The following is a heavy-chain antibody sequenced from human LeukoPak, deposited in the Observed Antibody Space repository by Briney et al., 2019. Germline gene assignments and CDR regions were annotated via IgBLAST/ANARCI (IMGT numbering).Heavy chain of an antibody. D-gene: IGHD3-3*01. CDR1: GGSISSYY. CDR2: IYTSGST. Sequence: SETLSLTCTVSGGSISSYYWSWIRQPAGKGLEWIGRIYTSGSTNYNPSLKSRVTMSVDTSKNQFSLKLSSVTAADTAVYYCARGYSSYYDFWSGYYTYFDYWGQGTLVTVSS. V-gene: IGHV4-4*07. J-gene: IGHJ4*02. CDR3: ARGYSSYYDFWSGYYTYFDY.